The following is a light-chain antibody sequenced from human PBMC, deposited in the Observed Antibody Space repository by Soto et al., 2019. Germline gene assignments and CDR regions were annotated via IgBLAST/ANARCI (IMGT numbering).Light chain of an antibody. Sequence: QSALTQPASVSGSPGQSITISCTGTRSDIGGYNYVSWYQQHPAKAPKLIISEVSHRPSGVSNRFSGSKSGNTASLTISGLQTEDEADYYCSSYTTTTNLVIFGGGTKLTVL. CDR3: SSYTTTTNLVI. CDR2: EVS. CDR1: RSDIGGYNY. J-gene: IGLJ2*01. V-gene: IGLV2-14*01.